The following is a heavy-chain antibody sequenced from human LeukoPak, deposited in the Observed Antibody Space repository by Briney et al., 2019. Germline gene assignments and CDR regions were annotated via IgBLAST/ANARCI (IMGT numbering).Heavy chain of an antibody. Sequence: SETLSLTCAVYGGSFSGYYWSWIRQPAGKGLEWIGRVYVSGSTNYNPSLKSRVTISLDTSKNQFSLKLSSVTAADTAVYYCARDVTIFGVVTLGDYWGQGTLVTVSS. CDR1: GGSFSGYY. V-gene: IGHV4-4*07. J-gene: IGHJ4*02. CDR3: ARDVTIFGVVTLGDY. D-gene: IGHD3-3*01. CDR2: VYVSGST.